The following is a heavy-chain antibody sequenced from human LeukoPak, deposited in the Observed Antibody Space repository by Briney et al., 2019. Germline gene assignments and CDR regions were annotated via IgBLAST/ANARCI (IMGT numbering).Heavy chain of an antibody. CDR1: GGSISSSSYY. CDR3: ARGINCSGGSCYGYFDY. Sequence: SETLSLTCTVSGGSISSSSYYWGWIRQPPGKGLEWIGSIYYSGSTYYNPSLKSRVTISVDTSKNQFSLKLSSVTAADTAVYYCARGINCSGGSCYGYFDYWGQGTLVTVSS. CDR2: IYYSGST. V-gene: IGHV4-39*07. D-gene: IGHD2-15*01. J-gene: IGHJ4*02.